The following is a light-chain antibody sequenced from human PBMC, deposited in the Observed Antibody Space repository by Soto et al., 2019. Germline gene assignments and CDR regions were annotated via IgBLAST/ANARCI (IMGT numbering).Light chain of an antibody. Sequence: QSVLTQPASVSGSPGQSITISCTGTSSDVGGYNYVSWYQQHPGKAPKLMIYDVSNRPSGVSNRFSGSKSGNTASLTISGLQAEDEADYYCSSYTSSSTLGGVFGTGTKGTVL. CDR1: SSDVGGYNY. V-gene: IGLV2-14*01. CDR2: DVS. J-gene: IGLJ1*01. CDR3: SSYTSSSTLGGV.